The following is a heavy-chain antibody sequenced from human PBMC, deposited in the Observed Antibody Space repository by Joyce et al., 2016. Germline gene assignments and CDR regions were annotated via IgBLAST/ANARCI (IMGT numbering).Heavy chain of an antibody. CDR2: IDSGGST. Sequence: EVQLVESGGGLIQPGGSLSLSCAASGFTVSGNYMSWVRQAPGKGLEGVSVIDSGGSTYSAESVKGRFTISRDNSKNTLDLQMNSLRAEDTAVYYCASQYQHRYYYYGMDVWGQGTTVTVSS. V-gene: IGHV3-53*01. J-gene: IGHJ6*02. CDR3: ASQYQHRYYYYGMDV. D-gene: IGHD3-3*02. CDR1: GFTVSGNY.